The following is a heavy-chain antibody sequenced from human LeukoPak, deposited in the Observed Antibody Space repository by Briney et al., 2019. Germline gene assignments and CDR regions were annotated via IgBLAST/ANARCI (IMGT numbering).Heavy chain of an antibody. CDR2: INHSGST. D-gene: IGHD4-17*01. CDR3: ARGSLPMTTRTNWFHP. Sequence: SETLSLTCAVYGGSLSGFYWSWIRQPPGKGLEWIGEINHSGSTNYNPSLKSRVTISVDTSKNQFSLNLNSVTAADTAVFYCARGSLPMTTRTNWFHPWGQGTLVTVSS. J-gene: IGHJ5*02. CDR1: GGSLSGFY. V-gene: IGHV4-34*01.